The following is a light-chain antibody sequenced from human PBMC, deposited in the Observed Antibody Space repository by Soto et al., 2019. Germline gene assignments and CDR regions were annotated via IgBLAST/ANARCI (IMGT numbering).Light chain of an antibody. CDR1: QSVSSSY. CDR2: GAS. Sequence: EIELTQSPGTLPLSPGERATLSCRASQSVSSSYLAWYQQKPGQAPRLLIYGASSRATGIPDRFSGSGSGTDFTLTISRLEPEDFAVYYCQQYGSSPPWTFGQGTKVDIK. V-gene: IGKV3-20*01. J-gene: IGKJ1*01. CDR3: QQYGSSPPWT.